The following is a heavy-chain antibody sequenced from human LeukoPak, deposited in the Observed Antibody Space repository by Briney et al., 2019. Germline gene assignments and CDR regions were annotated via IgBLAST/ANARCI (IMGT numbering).Heavy chain of an antibody. CDR2: MFKNGNT. CDR1: GGSITGSY. V-gene: IGHV4-59*01. D-gene: IGHD3-16*01. J-gene: IGHJ6*02. CDR3: ARGTAYYYAMDV. Sequence: SETLSLTCTVSGGSITGSYWSWVRQPPGKGLEWIGFMFKNGNTNFNASLKSRITISADTSKNQFSLKLSSVTAADTAVYYCARGTAYYYAMDVWCQGTTVIVSS.